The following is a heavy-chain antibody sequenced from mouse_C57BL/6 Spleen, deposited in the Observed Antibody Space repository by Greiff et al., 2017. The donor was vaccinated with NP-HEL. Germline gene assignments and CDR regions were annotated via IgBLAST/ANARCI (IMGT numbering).Heavy chain of an antibody. CDR3: AYCNYAWFAY. D-gene: IGHD2-1*01. Sequence: QVQLQQSGAELVKPGASVKMSCKASGYTFTSYWITWVKQRPGQGLAWIGDIYPGSGSTNYNEKFKSKATLTVDTSSSTAYMQLSSLTSEDSAVYYCAYCNYAWFAYWGQGTLVTVSA. CDR2: IYPGSGST. V-gene: IGHV1-55*01. J-gene: IGHJ3*01. CDR1: GYTFTSYW.